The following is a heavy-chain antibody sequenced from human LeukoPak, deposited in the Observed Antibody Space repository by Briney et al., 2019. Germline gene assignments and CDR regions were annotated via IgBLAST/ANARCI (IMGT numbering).Heavy chain of an antibody. D-gene: IGHD6-13*01. CDR1: GGSFSAYY. Sequence: SETLSLTCAVYGGSFSAYYWSWIRQPPGKGLEWIGEINHSGSTNYNPSLKSRVTISIDTSKNQFSLKLSSVTAADTAVYYCARGVAAAGSTNWFDPWGQGTLVTVSS. V-gene: IGHV4-34*01. CDR3: ARGVAAAGSTNWFDP. CDR2: INHSGST. J-gene: IGHJ5*02.